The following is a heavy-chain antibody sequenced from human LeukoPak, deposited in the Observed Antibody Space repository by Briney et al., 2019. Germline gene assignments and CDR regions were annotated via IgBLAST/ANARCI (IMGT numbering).Heavy chain of an antibody. D-gene: IGHD6-6*01. J-gene: IGHJ4*02. Sequence: GGSLRLSCAASGFTFSSYSMNWVRQAPGKGLEWVSSISSSSSYIYYADSVKGRFTISRDNAKNSLYLQMSSLRAEDTAVYYCAINLGMSSSFDYWGQGTLVTVSS. CDR2: ISSSSSYI. V-gene: IGHV3-21*01. CDR3: AINLGMSSSFDY. CDR1: GFTFSSYS.